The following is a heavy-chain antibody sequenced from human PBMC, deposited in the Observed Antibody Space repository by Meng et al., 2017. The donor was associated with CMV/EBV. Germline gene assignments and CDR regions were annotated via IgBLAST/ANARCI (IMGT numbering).Heavy chain of an antibody. Sequence: TFTSYYMHWVRQAPGQGLEWMGIINPSGGSTSYAQKFQGRVTITADKSTSTAYMELSSLRSEDTAVYYCARDDCSSTSCYREDWFDPWGQGTLVTVSS. CDR1: TFTSYY. CDR3: ARDDCSSTSCYREDWFDP. V-gene: IGHV1-46*01. D-gene: IGHD2-2*01. J-gene: IGHJ5*02. CDR2: INPSGGST.